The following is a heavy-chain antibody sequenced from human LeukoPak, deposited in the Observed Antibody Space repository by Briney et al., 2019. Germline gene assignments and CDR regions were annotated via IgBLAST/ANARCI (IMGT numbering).Heavy chain of an antibody. CDR2: ISAYNGNT. CDR3: ARETYYYGSGSHYYFDY. J-gene: IGHJ4*02. Sequence: GESLKISCKGSGYTFTSYGISWVRQAPGQGLEWMGWISAYNGNTNYAQKLRGRVTMTTDTSTSTAYMELRSLRSDDTAVYYCARETYYYGSGSHYYFDYWGQGTLVTVSS. D-gene: IGHD3-10*01. V-gene: IGHV1-18*01. CDR1: GYTFTSYG.